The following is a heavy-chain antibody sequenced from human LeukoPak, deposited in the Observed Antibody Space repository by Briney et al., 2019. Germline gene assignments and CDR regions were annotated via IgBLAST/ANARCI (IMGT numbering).Heavy chain of an antibody. V-gene: IGHV4-61*02. J-gene: IGHJ6*03. CDR3: ARALLSSSWYKYYYYYYMDV. D-gene: IGHD6-13*01. Sequence: KPSETLSLTCTVSGGSISSGSYYWSWIRQPAGKGLEWIGRIYTSGSTNYNPSLKSRVTISVDTSKNQFSLKLSSVTAADTAVYYCARALLSSSWYKYYYYYYMDVWGKGTTVTVSS. CDR1: GGSISSGSYY. CDR2: IYTSGST.